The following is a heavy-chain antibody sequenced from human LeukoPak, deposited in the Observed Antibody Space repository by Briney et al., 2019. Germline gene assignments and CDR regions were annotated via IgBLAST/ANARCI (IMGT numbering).Heavy chain of an antibody. CDR1: GFTFDDYA. CDR2: ISWNSGSI. CDR3: AKDGAAVAGKYYYYYYYMDV. D-gene: IGHD6-19*01. Sequence: GGSLRLSCAASGFTFDDYAMHWVRQAPGKGLEWVSGISWNSGSIGYADSVKGRFTISRDNAKNSLYLQMNSLRAEDTALYYCAKDGAAVAGKYYYYYYYMDVWGKGTTVTISS. J-gene: IGHJ6*03. V-gene: IGHV3-9*01.